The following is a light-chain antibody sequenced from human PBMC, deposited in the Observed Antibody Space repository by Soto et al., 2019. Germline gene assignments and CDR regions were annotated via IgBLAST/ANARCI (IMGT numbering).Light chain of an antibody. J-gene: IGKJ3*01. CDR1: QGIRNF. Sequence: DIQMTQSPTSLSASVGDRVTITCRASQGIRNFVAWYQQKPGKAPKLLIYAASTLQSGVPSRFSGSGCGTDFAVTINSVQPEDVATYSCQKYSSVPVFGPGTKVEIK. V-gene: IGKV1-27*01. CDR3: QKYSSVPV. CDR2: AAS.